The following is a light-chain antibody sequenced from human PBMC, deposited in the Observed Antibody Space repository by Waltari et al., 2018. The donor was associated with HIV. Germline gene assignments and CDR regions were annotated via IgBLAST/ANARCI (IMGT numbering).Light chain of an antibody. CDR1: QSISNS. J-gene: IGKJ2*01. Sequence: DIVLTQSPGTLSLSPGERPTLSCWASQSISNSLAWYQQKPGQAPRLVIYGASSRATGIPDRFSGNGSGTDFSLTISRLEPEDFAVYFCQQYAGSPYTFGQGTKLEIK. V-gene: IGKV3-20*01. CDR3: QQYAGSPYT. CDR2: GAS.